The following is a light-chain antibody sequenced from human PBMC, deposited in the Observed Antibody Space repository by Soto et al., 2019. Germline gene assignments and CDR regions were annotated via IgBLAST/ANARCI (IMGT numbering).Light chain of an antibody. CDR1: SSDVGGYNY. Sequence: QSALTQPASVSGSPGQSITISCTGTSSDVGGYNYVSWYQQHPGKAPKLMIYDVSNRPSGVSNRFSGSKSGNTASLTISGLQAEDEADYYCSSDTSGGVFGTGTKLTVL. CDR3: SSDTSGGV. CDR2: DVS. J-gene: IGLJ1*01. V-gene: IGLV2-14*01.